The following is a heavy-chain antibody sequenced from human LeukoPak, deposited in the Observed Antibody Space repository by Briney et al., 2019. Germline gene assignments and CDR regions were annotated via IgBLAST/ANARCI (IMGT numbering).Heavy chain of an antibody. D-gene: IGHD5-12*01. CDR2: IYYSGST. CDR1: GGSISSSSYY. Sequence: SENLSLTCTVSGGSISSSSYYWGWIRQTPGKGLEWIGSIYYSGSTYYNPSLKSRVTISVDTSKNQFSLKLSSVTAADTAVYYCVATTANWRTKLGYWGQGTLVTVSS. J-gene: IGHJ4*02. CDR3: VATTANWRTKLGY. V-gene: IGHV4-39*07.